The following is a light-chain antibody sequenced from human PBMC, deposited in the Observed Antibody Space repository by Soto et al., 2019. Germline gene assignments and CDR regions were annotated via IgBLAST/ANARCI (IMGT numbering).Light chain of an antibody. CDR1: QSVSSY. J-gene: IGKJ2*01. Sequence: EIVLTQSPATLSLSPGERATLSCRASQSVSSYLAWYQQKPGQAPRLLIYDASNRATGIPARFSGSGSGTDFSLPLSSLDPEDFAVYYCQQRSNWPRINNFGQGTKLEIK. CDR2: DAS. V-gene: IGKV3-11*01. CDR3: QQRSNWPRINN.